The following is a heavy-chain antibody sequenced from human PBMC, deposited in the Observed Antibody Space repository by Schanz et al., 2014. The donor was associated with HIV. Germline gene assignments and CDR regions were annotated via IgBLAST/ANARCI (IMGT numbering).Heavy chain of an antibody. D-gene: IGHD6-13*01. V-gene: IGHV3-21*04. CDR2: ISTSGYI. CDR1: GFTLSSYT. J-gene: IGHJ4*02. Sequence: EVQLVESGGGLVKPGGSLRLSCAASGFTLSSYTMTWVRQAPGKGLEWVSSISTSGYIYYADSVKGRFSISRDSAKNALYLQMNSLRGDDTAVYYCARDSWYGDYWGLGTLVTVSS. CDR3: ARDSWYGDY.